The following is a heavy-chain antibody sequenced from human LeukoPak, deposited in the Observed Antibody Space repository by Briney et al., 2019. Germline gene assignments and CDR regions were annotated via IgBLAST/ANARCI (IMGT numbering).Heavy chain of an antibody. V-gene: IGHV3-30-3*01. CDR2: ITYDESNK. CDR1: GFSFTSYA. Sequence: PGGSLRLSCAASGFSFTSYAMHGVRQAPGKGLGWVAVITYDESNKYSARSVKGRFTISRDNANNTLYLQMNNLRAEDTAVYYCARESEGLFDPWGQGTLVTVSS. CDR3: ARESEGLFDP. D-gene: IGHD3-3*01. J-gene: IGHJ5*02.